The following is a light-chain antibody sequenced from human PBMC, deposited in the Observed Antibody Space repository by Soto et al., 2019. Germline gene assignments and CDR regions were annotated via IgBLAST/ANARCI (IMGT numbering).Light chain of an antibody. CDR1: SSDVGNYNL. Sequence: QSALTQPASMSGSPGQSITISCTGTSSDVGNYNLVSWYQQHPGKAPKLIIYEVSKRPSGVSNRFSGSKSGNTASLTISWLQAADEADYYCCSYAGSSTLDVFGTGTKLTVL. CDR3: CSYAGSSTLDV. CDR2: EVS. V-gene: IGLV2-23*02. J-gene: IGLJ1*01.